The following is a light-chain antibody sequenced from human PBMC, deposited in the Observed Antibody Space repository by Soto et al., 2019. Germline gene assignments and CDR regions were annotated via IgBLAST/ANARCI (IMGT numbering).Light chain of an antibody. CDR3: QQYYSTPYT. CDR1: QSVLYSSNNKNY. Sequence: DIVMTQSPDSLAVSLGERATINCESSQSVLYSSNNKNYLAWYQQKPGQPPKLLIYWASTRESGVPDRFSGSGSGTDFTLTISSLQAEDVAVYYCQQYYSTPYTFGPGTKVEIK. J-gene: IGKJ3*01. CDR2: WAS. V-gene: IGKV4-1*01.